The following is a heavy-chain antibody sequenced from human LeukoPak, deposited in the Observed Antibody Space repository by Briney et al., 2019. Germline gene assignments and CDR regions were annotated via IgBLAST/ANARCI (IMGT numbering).Heavy chain of an antibody. CDR2: ISSSSSYI. V-gene: IGHV3-21*01. CDR3: ARDGPYSSSVDY. D-gene: IGHD6-6*01. Sequence: GGSLRLSCAASGFTFSNAWMNWVRQAPGKGLEWVSSISSSSSYIYYADSVKGRFTISRDNAKNSLYLQMNSLRAEDTAVYYCARDGPYSSSVDYWGQGTLVTVSS. CDR1: GFTFSNAW. J-gene: IGHJ4*02.